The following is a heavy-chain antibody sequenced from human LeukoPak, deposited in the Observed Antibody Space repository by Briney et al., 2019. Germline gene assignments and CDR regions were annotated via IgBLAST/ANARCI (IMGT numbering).Heavy chain of an antibody. CDR1: GYTFTSYG. V-gene: IGHV1-18*01. CDR2: ISAYNGNT. D-gene: IGHD3-22*01. Sequence: ASVKVSCKASGYTFTSYGISSVRQAPGQGLEWMGWISAYNGNTNYAQKLQGRVTMTTDTSTSTAYMELRSLRSDDTAVYYCAREGYYDSSGLYYLDYWGQGTLVTVSS. CDR3: AREGYYDSSGLYYLDY. J-gene: IGHJ4*02.